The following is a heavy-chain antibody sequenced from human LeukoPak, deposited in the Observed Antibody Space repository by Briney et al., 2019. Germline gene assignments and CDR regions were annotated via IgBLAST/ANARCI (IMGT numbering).Heavy chain of an antibody. CDR1: GGSISSGDYY. CDR3: ARGYYDSSGYYYGY. Sequence: PSETLSLTCTVSGGSISSGDYYWSWIRQPPGKGLEWLGYIYYSGSTYYTPSLKSRVTISVDTSKNQFSLKLSSVTAADTAVYYCARGYYDSSGYYYGYWGQGTLVTVSS. D-gene: IGHD3-22*01. CDR2: IYYSGST. V-gene: IGHV4-30-4*01. J-gene: IGHJ4*02.